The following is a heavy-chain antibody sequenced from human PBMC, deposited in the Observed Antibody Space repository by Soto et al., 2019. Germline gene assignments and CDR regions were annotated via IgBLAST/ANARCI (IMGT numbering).Heavy chain of an antibody. CDR3: ARGGGSGSYYNR. J-gene: IGHJ4*02. D-gene: IGHD3-10*01. CDR1: SGSISGSNW. V-gene: IGHV4-4*02. CDR2: IYHSGST. Sequence: SETLSLTCAVSSGSISGSNWWSWVRQPPGKGLEWIGEIYHSGSTNYNPSLKSRVTISVDKSKNQFSLKLSSVTAADTAVYYCARGGGSGSYYNRWGQGTLVTVSS.